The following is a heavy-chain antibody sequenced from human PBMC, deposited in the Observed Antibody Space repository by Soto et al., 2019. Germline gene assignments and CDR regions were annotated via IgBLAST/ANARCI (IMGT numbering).Heavy chain of an antibody. D-gene: IGHD1-26*01. CDR1: GFTFSSYA. CDR2: ISGSGGST. V-gene: IGHV3-23*01. J-gene: IGHJ6*02. CDR3: AKIVGPRDLYYHYGMDV. Sequence: HPGGSLRLSCAASGFTFSSYAMSWVRQAPGKGLGWVSAISGSGGSTYYADSVKGRFTISRDNSKNTLYLQMNSLRAEDTAVYYCAKIVGPRDLYYHYGMDVWGRGTTVTVSS.